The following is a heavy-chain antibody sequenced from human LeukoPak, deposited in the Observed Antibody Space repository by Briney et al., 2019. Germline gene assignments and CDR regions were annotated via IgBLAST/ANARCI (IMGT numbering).Heavy chain of an antibody. J-gene: IGHJ3*02. CDR3: ASGNSYDTFDI. Sequence: GGSLRLSCAASGFTFSNYEMNWVRQAPGKGLEGVSNIRSSGTTIHYADSVKGRLTISRDNDKNSLYLQMNSLRDEDTAVYYCASGNSYDTFDIWGQGTMVTVSS. D-gene: IGHD5-18*01. CDR1: GFTFSNYE. V-gene: IGHV3-48*03. CDR2: IRSSGTTI.